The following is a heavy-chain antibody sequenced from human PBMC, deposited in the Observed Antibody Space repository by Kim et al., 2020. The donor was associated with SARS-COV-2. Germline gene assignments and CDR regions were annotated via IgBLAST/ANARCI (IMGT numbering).Heavy chain of an antibody. CDR1: GFTFSSYA. D-gene: IGHD6-13*01. Sequence: GGSLRLSCAASGFTFSSYAMHWVRQAPGKGLEWVAVISCDGSNKYYADSVKGRFTISRDNSKNTLYLQMNSLRAEDTAVYYCASRAAAAQHGHNAFDIWGQGTMVTVSS. CDR2: ISCDGSNK. V-gene: IGHV3-30*04. CDR3: ASRAAAAQHGHNAFDI. J-gene: IGHJ3*02.